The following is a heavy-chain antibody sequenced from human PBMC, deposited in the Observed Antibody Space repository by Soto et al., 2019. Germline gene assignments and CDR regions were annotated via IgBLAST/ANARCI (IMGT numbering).Heavy chain of an antibody. Sequence: ASVKVSCKASGYTFTSYDIYWVRQATGQGLEWMGWMNPSTGNSGYAQKFQGRVTMTSDTSIRTAHMELSSLRSEDTAVYYCARRAETNGWNGFGADKYYFDFWGQGTLVTVSS. D-gene: IGHD1-1*01. CDR3: ARRAETNGWNGFGADKYYFDF. J-gene: IGHJ4*02. V-gene: IGHV1-8*01. CDR2: MNPSTGNS. CDR1: GYTFTSYD.